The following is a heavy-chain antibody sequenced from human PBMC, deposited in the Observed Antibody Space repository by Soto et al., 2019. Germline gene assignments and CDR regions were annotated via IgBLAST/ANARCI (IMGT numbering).Heavy chain of an antibody. D-gene: IGHD3-10*01. CDR2: ISGRGQST. J-gene: IGHJ5*02. CDR3: AKGGHYSPVYA. CDR1: GLTFTNYA. V-gene: IGHV3-23*01. Sequence: EVQLKESGGELIQPGGSLSLSCAASGLTFTNYAMTWVRKAPGTGLEWISTISGRGQSTFYADSEKGRFTISRDNSRDTVYLQMNSLMVEDTAVYYCAKGGHYSPVYAWGQGTLVTVSS.